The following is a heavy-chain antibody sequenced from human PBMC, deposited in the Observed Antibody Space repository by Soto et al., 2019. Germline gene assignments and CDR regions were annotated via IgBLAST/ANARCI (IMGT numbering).Heavy chain of an antibody. CDR3: ARTPTARRPLDS. CDR1: GFTLRNYE. V-gene: IGHV3-48*03. Sequence: PGGSLRLSCAASGFTLRNYEMNWVRQAPGKGLEWISKISGSNNNIYYAASVRGRFTISRDNAKNSLYLQMNSLRAEDTAVYYCARTPTARRPLDSWGQGTLVTVSS. D-gene: IGHD6-6*01. J-gene: IGHJ4*02. CDR2: ISGSNNNI.